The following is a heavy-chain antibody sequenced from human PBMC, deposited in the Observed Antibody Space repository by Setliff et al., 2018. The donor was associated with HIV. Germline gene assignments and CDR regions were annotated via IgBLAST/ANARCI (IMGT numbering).Heavy chain of an antibody. Sequence: ASVKVSCKASGDTFTTYDINWVRQATGQGPEWIGWMNTNSGNTGYAQKFQVRVTMTEDTSADTAYMELSSLISEDTAMYYCATIRGYYYDSSGQEYFQHWGHGTLVTVSS. D-gene: IGHD3-22*01. CDR1: GDTFTTYD. V-gene: IGHV1-8*02. CDR2: MNTNSGNT. J-gene: IGHJ1*01. CDR3: ATIRGYYYDSSGQEYFQH.